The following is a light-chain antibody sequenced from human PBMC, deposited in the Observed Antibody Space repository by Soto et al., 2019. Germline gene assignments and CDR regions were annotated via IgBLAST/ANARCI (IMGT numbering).Light chain of an antibody. J-gene: IGLJ2*01. V-gene: IGLV1-36*01. CDR2: YDD. Sequence: QSVLTQPPSVSDAPRQRVTISCSGSSSNIGNNAVNWYQQLPGKAPKLLIYYDDLLPSGVSDRFSCSKSGTSASLAISGLQSEDEADYYCAAWDDSLNGVVFGGGTKVTVL. CDR1: SSNIGNNA. CDR3: AAWDDSLNGVV.